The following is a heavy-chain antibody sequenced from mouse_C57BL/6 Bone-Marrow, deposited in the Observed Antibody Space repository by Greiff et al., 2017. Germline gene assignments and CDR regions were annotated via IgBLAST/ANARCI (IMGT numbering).Heavy chain of an antibody. J-gene: IGHJ4*01. CDR1: GFTFSDYY. CDR3: ARHRGYLYYYAMDY. CDR2: ISNGGGST. V-gene: IGHV5-12*01. D-gene: IGHD2-2*01. Sequence: EVKLVESGGGLVQPGGSLKLSCAASGFTFSDYYMYWVRQTPEKRLEWVAYISNGGGSTYYPDTVTGRFTISRDNAKTTLYLQMSRLKSEDTAMYYCARHRGYLYYYAMDYWGQGTSVTVSS.